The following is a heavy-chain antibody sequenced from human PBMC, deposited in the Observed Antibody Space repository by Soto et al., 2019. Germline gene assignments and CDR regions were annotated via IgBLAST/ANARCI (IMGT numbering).Heavy chain of an antibody. J-gene: IGHJ4*02. D-gene: IGHD3-22*01. CDR2: IYYSGST. V-gene: IGHV4-30-4*01. Sequence: SETLSLTCTVSGGSISRGEYYWSWIRQPPGKGLEWIGYIYYSGSTYYNPSLKSRVTISVDTSKNQFSLKLSSVTAADTAVYYCARVMDYYDSSGYSASFYFDYWGQGTLVTVSS. CDR1: GGSISRGEYY. CDR3: ARVMDYYDSSGYSASFYFDY.